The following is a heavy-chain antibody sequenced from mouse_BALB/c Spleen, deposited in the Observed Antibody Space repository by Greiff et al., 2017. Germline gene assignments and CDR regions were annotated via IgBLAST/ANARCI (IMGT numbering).Heavy chain of an antibody. V-gene: IGHV2-2*02. CDR3: ARNDYRYFAWIAD. CDR1: GFSLTSYG. J-gene: IGHJ3*01. Sequence: VKLMESGPGLVAPSQCLSITCTVSGFSLTSYGVHWVRQPPGKGLEWLGVIWSGGSTDNNAAFISELSISKDNTKSQVFFIMNSLQANDTAIYYSARNDYRYFAWIADGGEGTLVTVS. D-gene: IGHD2-14*01. CDR2: IWSGGST.